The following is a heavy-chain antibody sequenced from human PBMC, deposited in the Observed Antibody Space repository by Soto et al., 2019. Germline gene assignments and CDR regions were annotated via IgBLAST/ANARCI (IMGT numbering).Heavy chain of an antibody. CDR3: AKAGDIVVVPAAMYYYYGMDV. Sequence: EVQLLESGGGLVQPGGSLRLSCAASGFTFSSYAMSWVRQAPGKGLEWVSAISGRGGSTYYADSVKGRFTISRDNSKNTLYLQMNSLRAEDTAVYYCAKAGDIVVVPAAMYYYYGMDVWGQGTTVTVSS. CDR2: ISGRGGST. V-gene: IGHV3-23*01. D-gene: IGHD2-2*01. CDR1: GFTFSSYA. J-gene: IGHJ6*02.